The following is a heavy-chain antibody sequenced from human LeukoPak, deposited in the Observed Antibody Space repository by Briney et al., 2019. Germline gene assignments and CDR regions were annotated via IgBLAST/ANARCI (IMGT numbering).Heavy chain of an antibody. CDR3: ARDNGSGAGLFDY. CDR2: INHSGST. Sequence: SETLSLTCAVYGGSFSGYYWSWIRQPPGKGLEWIGEINHSGSTNYNPSLKSRVTISVDTSKNQFSLKLSSVTAADTAVYYCARDNGSGAGLFDYWGQGTLVTVSS. CDR1: GGSFSGYY. D-gene: IGHD2-15*01. J-gene: IGHJ4*02. V-gene: IGHV4-34*01.